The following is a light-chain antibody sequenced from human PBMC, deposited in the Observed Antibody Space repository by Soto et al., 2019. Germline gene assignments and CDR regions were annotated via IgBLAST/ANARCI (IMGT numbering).Light chain of an antibody. CDR2: AAS. J-gene: IGKJ3*01. CDR1: QGISSY. V-gene: IGKV1-9*01. Sequence: DIQLTQSPSFLSASVGDRVTITFRASQGISSYLAWYQQKPGKAPKLLIYAASTLQSGVPSRFIGSGLGTEFPLTISTLQPEDFAAYYCQQFNNSPPGFTFGPGTKVNIK. CDR3: QQFNNSPPGFT.